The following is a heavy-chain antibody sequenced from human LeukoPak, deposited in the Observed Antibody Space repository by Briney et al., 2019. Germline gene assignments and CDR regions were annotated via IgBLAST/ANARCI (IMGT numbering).Heavy chain of an antibody. CDR1: GFTFSSYA. Sequence: PGGSLRLSCAASGFTFSSYAMSWVRQAPGKGLEWVSDISGSGGSTYYADSVKGRFTISRDNSKNTLYLQMNSPRAEDKAVDYCAKGGQLLAWYYYMDVWGKGTTVTVSS. J-gene: IGHJ6*03. CDR3: AKGGQLLAWYYYMDV. D-gene: IGHD2-2*01. CDR2: ISGSGGST. V-gene: IGHV3-23*01.